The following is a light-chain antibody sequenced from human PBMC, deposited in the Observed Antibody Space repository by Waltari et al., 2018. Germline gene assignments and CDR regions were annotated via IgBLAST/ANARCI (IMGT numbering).Light chain of an antibody. V-gene: IGKV3-15*01. Sequence: EIVMTQSPATLSVSPGERATISCRASQSVSSNVAWYQQRPGQAPRLLIYAASSWATGIPARFSGSGSGTEFTLTISNLQSEDFAVYYCHQYNNWLGTFGQGTKVEIK. CDR2: AAS. CDR3: HQYNNWLGT. CDR1: QSVSSN. J-gene: IGKJ1*01.